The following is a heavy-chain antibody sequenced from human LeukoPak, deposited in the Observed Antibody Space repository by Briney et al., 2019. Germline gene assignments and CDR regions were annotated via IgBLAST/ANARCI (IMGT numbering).Heavy chain of an antibody. D-gene: IGHD6-19*01. CDR2: INHSGSI. CDR3: ARTEAVAGFPSFDP. J-gene: IGHJ5*02. Sequence: SETLSLTCAVYGRSFSGYYWRWIRQPPGKGREWFGEINHSGSINYNPSLKSRVAISVDTSKNQFSLKLSSVTGADTAVYYCARTEAVAGFPSFDPWGQGTLVTVSS. V-gene: IGHV4-34*01. CDR1: GRSFSGYY.